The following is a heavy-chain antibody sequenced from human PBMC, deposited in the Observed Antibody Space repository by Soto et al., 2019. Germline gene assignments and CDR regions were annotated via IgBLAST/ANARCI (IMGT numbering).Heavy chain of an antibody. D-gene: IGHD1-26*01. J-gene: IGHJ3*02. V-gene: IGHV1-69*06. Sequence: SVKVSCKASGGNFSIYGASWVRQAPGQGPEWMGGTIPIFGTSNYAQKSQGRVTINADKSTNTAYMELSSLRSEDTAVYYCAGSCSSYFGFGIWGRGTTVA. CDR1: GGNFSIYG. CDR3: AGSCSSYFGFGI. CDR2: TIPIFGTS.